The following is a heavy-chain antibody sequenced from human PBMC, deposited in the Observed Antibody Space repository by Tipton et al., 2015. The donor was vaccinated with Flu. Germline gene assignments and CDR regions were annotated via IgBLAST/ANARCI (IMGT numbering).Heavy chain of an antibody. CDR3: AIDFDSSGRYGDNWFDP. CDR2: VSTLSRP. D-gene: IGHD3-22*01. Sequence: GSLRLSCVASGFPLSDYPLSWVRQAPGKGLEWVSLVSTLSRPHYAESVQGRFTISRDNAQNTMYLQMDSLRAEDTAVYYRAIDFDSSGRYGDNWFDPWGQGTLVTVSS. J-gene: IGHJ5*02. CDR1: GFPLSDYP. V-gene: IGHV3-23*01.